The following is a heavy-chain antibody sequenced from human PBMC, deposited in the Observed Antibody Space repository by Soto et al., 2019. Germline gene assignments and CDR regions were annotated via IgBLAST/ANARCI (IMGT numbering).Heavy chain of an antibody. Sequence: EVQLVETGGGLIKPGGSLRLSCAASGFTVSSNYMSWVRQAPGKGLEWVSVIYSGGSTYYAESVKGRFTITRDNSKNTRYLQMNSLRSEDTAVYYCARGTRIAGVDNDAFDIWGQGTMVTVSS. D-gene: IGHD1-26*01. J-gene: IGHJ3*02. CDR3: ARGTRIAGVDNDAFDI. V-gene: IGHV3-53*02. CDR2: IYSGGST. CDR1: GFTVSSNY.